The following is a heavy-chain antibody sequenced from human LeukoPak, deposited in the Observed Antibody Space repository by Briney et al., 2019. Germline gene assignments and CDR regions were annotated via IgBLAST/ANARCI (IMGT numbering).Heavy chain of an antibody. CDR1: GYTFTGYY. CDR3: ARAGPLHTGAYLAY. D-gene: IGHD7-27*01. CDR2: INPNSGDT. Sequence: ASVKVSCKASGYTFTGYYIHWVRQAPGQGLQWMGWINPNSGDTISAQKLHGRVTLTTDTSITTAYMELSSLTSDDTAVYFCARAGPLHTGAYLAYWGQGTLVTVSS. J-gene: IGHJ4*02. V-gene: IGHV1-2*02.